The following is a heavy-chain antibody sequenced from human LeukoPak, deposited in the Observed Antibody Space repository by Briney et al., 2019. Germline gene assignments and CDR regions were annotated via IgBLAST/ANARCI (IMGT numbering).Heavy chain of an antibody. CDR1: GFTFSSYS. V-gene: IGHV3-21*01. CDR2: IDFSSNYI. J-gene: IGHJ1*01. Sequence: PGGSLRLSCAASGFTFSSYSMNWVRQAPGKGLEWVSSIDFSSNYIYYADSVKGRFTVSRDNAKNSLYVQMNSLRVEGTAVYYCATPAAGPRAEYSHYWGQGTLVTVSS. D-gene: IGHD6-13*01. CDR3: ATPAAGPRAEYSHY.